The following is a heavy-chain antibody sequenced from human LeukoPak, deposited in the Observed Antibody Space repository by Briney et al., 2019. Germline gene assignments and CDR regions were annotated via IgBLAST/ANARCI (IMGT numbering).Heavy chain of an antibody. CDR2: INHSGST. CDR1: GGSFSGYY. D-gene: IGHD6-13*01. CDR3: ARVKGGAAAATYYFDY. J-gene: IGHJ4*02. V-gene: IGHV4-34*01. Sequence: RTSETLSLTCAVYGGSFSGYYWSWIRQPPGKGLEWIGEINHSGSTNYNPSLKSRVTISVDTSKNQFSLKLSSVTAADTAVYYCARVKGGAAAATYYFDYWGQGTLVTVSS.